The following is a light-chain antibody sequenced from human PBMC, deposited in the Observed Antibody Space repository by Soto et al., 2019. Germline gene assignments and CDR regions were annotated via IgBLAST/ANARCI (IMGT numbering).Light chain of an antibody. CDR3: QTWGTGIQGV. CDR1: SGHSSYA. V-gene: IGLV4-69*01. Sequence: QPVLTQSPSASASLGASVKLTCTLSSGHSSYAIAWHQQQPEKGPRYLMKLNSDGSHSKGDGIPDRFSGSRSGAERYLTISSLQSEDEADYYCQTWGTGIQGVFGGGTKVTVL. CDR2: LNSDGSH. J-gene: IGLJ3*02.